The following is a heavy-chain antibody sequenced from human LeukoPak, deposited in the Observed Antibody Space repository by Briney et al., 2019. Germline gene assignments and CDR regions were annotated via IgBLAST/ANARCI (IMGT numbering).Heavy chain of an antibody. Sequence: GGSLRLSCAASGFTFSSYAMHWVRQAPGKGLEWVAVISYDGSNKYYADSVKGRFTISRDNSKNTLYLQMNSLRAEDTAVYYCARDRGCSSTSCTDYYYYYMDVWGKGTTVTVSS. CDR3: ARDRGCSSTSCTDYYYYYMDV. V-gene: IGHV3-30-3*01. D-gene: IGHD2-2*01. J-gene: IGHJ6*03. CDR2: ISYDGSNK. CDR1: GFTFSSYA.